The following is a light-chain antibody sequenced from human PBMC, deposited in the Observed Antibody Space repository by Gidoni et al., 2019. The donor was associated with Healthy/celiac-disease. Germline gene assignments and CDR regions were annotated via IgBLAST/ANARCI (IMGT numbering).Light chain of an antibody. J-gene: IGKJ4*01. CDR1: QDISNY. CDR2: DAS. CDR3: QQYDNLLT. Sequence: DIQMTQSPSSLSASVGDRVTITCQASQDISNYLNWYQQKPGKAPKLLIYDASNLETGVPSRFSVSGSGTDFTFTISRLQPEDIATYYCQQYDNLLTFGGGTKVDIK. V-gene: IGKV1-33*01.